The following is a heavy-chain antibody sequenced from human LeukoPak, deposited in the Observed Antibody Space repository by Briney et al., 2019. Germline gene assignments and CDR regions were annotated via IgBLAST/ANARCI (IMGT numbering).Heavy chain of an antibody. V-gene: IGHV3-7*01. CDR2: IKQDGSEK. CDR1: GFTFSSYG. J-gene: IGHJ4*02. Sequence: GGSLRLSCAASGFTFSSYGMHWVRQAPGKGLEWVANIKQDGSEKYYVDSVKGRFTISRDNAKNSLYLQMNSLRAEDTAVYYCARVSYDSSGLYYFDYWGQGTLVTVSS. CDR3: ARVSYDSSGLYYFDY. D-gene: IGHD3-22*01.